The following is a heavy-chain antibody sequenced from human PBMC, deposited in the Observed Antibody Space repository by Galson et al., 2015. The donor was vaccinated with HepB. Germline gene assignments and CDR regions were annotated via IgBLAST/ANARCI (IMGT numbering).Heavy chain of an antibody. Sequence: QSGPEVKKPGESLKISCQGSGYIFTNYWIGWVRQMPGKGLEWMGIIYPADSNTKYSPSFQGQVTISADKSINTAYLQWSSLRASDSAIYYCARPDPYSSSWNVLHWGQGTLVTVSS. CDR1: GYIFTNYW. D-gene: IGHD6-13*01. CDR3: ARPDPYSSSWNVLH. CDR2: IYPADSNT. J-gene: IGHJ4*02. V-gene: IGHV5-51*01.